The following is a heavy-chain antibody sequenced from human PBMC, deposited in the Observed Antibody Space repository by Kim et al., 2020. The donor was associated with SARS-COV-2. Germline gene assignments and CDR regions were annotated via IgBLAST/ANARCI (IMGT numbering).Heavy chain of an antibody. J-gene: IGHJ6*02. Sequence: ASVKVSCKASGYTFTSYAMHWVRQAPGQRLEWMGWINAGNGNTKYSQKFQGRVTITRDTSASTAYMELSSLRSEDTAVYYCAREWCGVVVVAATFCYYGMDVWGQGTTVTVS. CDR3: AREWCGVVVVAATFCYYGMDV. CDR2: INAGNGNT. D-gene: IGHD2-15*01. CDR1: GYTFTSYA. V-gene: IGHV1-3*01.